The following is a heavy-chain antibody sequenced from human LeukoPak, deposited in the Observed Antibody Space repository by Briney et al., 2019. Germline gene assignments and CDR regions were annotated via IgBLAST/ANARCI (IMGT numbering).Heavy chain of an antibody. CDR2: INHSGST. CDR1: GGSFSGYY. V-gene: IGHV4-34*01. CDR3: ARATYYDFWSAVTDY. Sequence: KPSETLSLTCAVYGGSFSGYYWSWIRQPPGKGLGWIGEINHSGSTNYNPSLKSRVTISVDTSKNQFSLKLSSVTAADTAVYYCARATYYDFWSAVTDYWGQGTLVTVSS. D-gene: IGHD3-3*01. J-gene: IGHJ4*02.